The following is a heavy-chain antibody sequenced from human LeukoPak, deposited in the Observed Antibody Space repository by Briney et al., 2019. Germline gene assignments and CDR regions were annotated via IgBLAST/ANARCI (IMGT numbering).Heavy chain of an antibody. CDR3: ARGGYSYAYDY. J-gene: IGHJ4*02. CDR1: GFTVTSKY. CDR2: IYSGGNT. Sequence: GGSLRLSCAASGFTVTSKYMSWVRQAPGKGLEWVSIIYSGGNTYYADSVKGRFTISRDNSKNTLYLQMNSLSAEDTAVYYCARGGYSYAYDYWGQGTLVTVSS. D-gene: IGHD5-18*01. V-gene: IGHV3-66*01.